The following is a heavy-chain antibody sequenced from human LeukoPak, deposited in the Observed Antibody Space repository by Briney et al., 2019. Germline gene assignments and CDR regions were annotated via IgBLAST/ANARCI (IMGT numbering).Heavy chain of an antibody. Sequence: GGSLRLSCAASGFTFSNYGLSWVRQAPGKGLEWVSGITGSGGSTYYADSVKGRFTISRDNAKNSLYLQMNSLRAEDTAVYYCARDGPYYYDSSGYFDYWGQGTLVTVSS. CDR3: ARDGPYYYDSSGYFDY. V-gene: IGHV3-23*01. CDR1: GFTFSNYG. CDR2: ITGSGGST. D-gene: IGHD3-22*01. J-gene: IGHJ4*02.